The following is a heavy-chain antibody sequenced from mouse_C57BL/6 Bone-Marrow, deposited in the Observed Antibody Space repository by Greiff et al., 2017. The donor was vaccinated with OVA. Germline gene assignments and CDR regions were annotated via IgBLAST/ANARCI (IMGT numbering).Heavy chain of an antibody. CDR2: IDPENGDT. CDR1: GFNIKDDY. CDR3: TETGPWFAY. J-gene: IGHJ3*01. D-gene: IGHD4-1*01. Sequence: VQLKESGAELVRPGASVKLSCTASGFNIKDDYMHWVKQRPEQGLEWIGWIDPENGDTEYASKFQGKATITADTSYNTAYLQLSSLTSEDTAVYYCTETGPWFAYWGQGTLVTVSA. V-gene: IGHV14-4*01.